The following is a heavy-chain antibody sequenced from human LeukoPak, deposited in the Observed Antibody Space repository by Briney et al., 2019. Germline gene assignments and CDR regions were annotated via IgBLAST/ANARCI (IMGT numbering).Heavy chain of an antibody. V-gene: IGHV3-53*01. Sequence: GGSLRLSCVASGFTVNRNHMWWVRQAPGKGLEWVSLMYVGGSTFYADSVKGRFTFSRDSSKNTLYLQVNSLRAEDTAVYYCAKSGSRSGEWEYWGQGTLVSVSS. CDR2: MYVGGST. CDR3: AKSGSRSGEWEY. J-gene: IGHJ4*02. CDR1: GFTVNRNH. D-gene: IGHD6-19*01.